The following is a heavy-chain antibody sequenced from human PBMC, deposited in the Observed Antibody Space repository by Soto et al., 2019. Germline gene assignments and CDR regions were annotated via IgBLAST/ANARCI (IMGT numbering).Heavy chain of an antibody. J-gene: IGHJ4*02. V-gene: IGHV1-18*01. Sequence: QVQLVQAGAEVKKPGASVKVSCKASGYTLTSYAISWVRQAPGQGLEWMGWISAYNGNTDYAKKLQGSVTMTTHPTPSTASIELRGLRSYDTALYYWARDGGSYYDYWGQGTLVTVSS. D-gene: IGHD3-16*01. CDR2: ISAYNGNT. CDR3: ARDGGSYYDY. CDR1: GYTLTSYA.